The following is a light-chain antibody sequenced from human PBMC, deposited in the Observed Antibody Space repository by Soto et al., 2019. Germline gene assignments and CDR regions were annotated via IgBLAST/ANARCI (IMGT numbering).Light chain of an antibody. CDR2: KAS. CDR1: QSISSW. V-gene: IGKV1-5*03. Sequence: DIQMTQSPSTLSASVGDRVTITCRASQSISSWLAWYQQKPGKAPKLLIYKASSLASGVPSRFRGSGSRTEFTLTISSLQPHDFATYYCKQYNSYPTFGQGTKVEIK. CDR3: KQYNSYPT. J-gene: IGKJ1*01.